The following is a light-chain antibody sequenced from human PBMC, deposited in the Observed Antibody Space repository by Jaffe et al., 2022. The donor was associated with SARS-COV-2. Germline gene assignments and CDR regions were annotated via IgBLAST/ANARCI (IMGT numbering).Light chain of an antibody. J-gene: IGLJ3*02. CDR2: NTD. CDR3: LLYYGGVWV. V-gene: IGLV7-43*01. CDR1: TGAVSSGSY. Sequence: QTVVTQEPSLTVSPGGTVTLTCASSTGAVSSGSYPSWFQQNPGQAPRSLIYNTDNKHSWTPARFSGSLLGGKAALTLSGVQPEDEAEYYCLLYYGGVWVFGGGTKLTVL.